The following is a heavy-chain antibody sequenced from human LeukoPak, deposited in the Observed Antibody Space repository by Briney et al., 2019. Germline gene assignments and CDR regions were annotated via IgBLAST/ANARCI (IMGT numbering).Heavy chain of an antibody. CDR1: GFTFSSYW. D-gene: IGHD2-15*01. V-gene: IGHV3-23*01. CDR3: AKQLGYCSDGSCYFPY. J-gene: IGHJ4*02. CDR2: ISNNGGYT. Sequence: GGSLRLSCTASGFTFSSYWMSWVRQAPGKGLEWVSAISNNGGYTYYADSVQGRFTISRDNSKSTLCLQMNSLRAEDTAVYYCAKQLGYCSDGSCYFPYWGQGPLVTVSS.